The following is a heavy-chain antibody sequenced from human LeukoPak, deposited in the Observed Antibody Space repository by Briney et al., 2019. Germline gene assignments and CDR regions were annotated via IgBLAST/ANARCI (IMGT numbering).Heavy chain of an antibody. V-gene: IGHV3-21*01. Sequence: GGPRRLSCAASGFTFSRYSMNCVRQAPGKGLEWVSSISSSSSYIYYADSVTGRFTISRDNAKNSLYLQMNSLRAEDTAVYYCARDSIAAAGNFDYWGQGTLVTVSS. D-gene: IGHD6-13*01. CDR2: ISSSSSYI. CDR3: ARDSIAAAGNFDY. CDR1: GFTFSRYS. J-gene: IGHJ4*02.